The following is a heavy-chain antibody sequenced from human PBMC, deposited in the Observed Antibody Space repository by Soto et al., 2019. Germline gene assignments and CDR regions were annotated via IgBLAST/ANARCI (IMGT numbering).Heavy chain of an antibody. CDR1: GYTFTSYD. V-gene: IGHV1-8*01. Sequence: QVQLVQSGAEVKKPGASVKVSCKASGYTFTSYDINWVRQATGQGLEWMGWMNPNSGNTGYAQKFQGRVTMTRNTSISTAYMELSSLRSEDTAVYYCARGKMYDFWSGYYPGNDYWGQGTLVTVSS. CDR3: ARGKMYDFWSGYYPGNDY. CDR2: MNPNSGNT. J-gene: IGHJ4*02. D-gene: IGHD3-3*01.